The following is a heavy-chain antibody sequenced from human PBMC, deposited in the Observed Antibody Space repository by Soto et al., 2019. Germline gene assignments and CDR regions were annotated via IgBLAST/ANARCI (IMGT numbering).Heavy chain of an antibody. V-gene: IGHV1-18*01. CDR2: ISAYNGNT. D-gene: IGHD3-10*01. CDR1: GYTFTSYG. J-gene: IGHJ4*02. CDR3: ARTLWFGESQPAFDY. Sequence: ASVKVSCKASGYTFTSYGISWVRQAPGQGLEWMGWISAYNGNTNYAQKLQGRVTMTTDTSTSTAYMELRSLRSDDTAVYYCARTLWFGESQPAFDYWGQGTLVTVSS.